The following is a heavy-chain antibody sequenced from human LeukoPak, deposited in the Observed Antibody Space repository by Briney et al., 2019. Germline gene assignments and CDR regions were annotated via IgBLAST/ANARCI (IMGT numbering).Heavy chain of an antibody. CDR1: GYTFTGYY. D-gene: IGHD3-22*01. CDR2: INPNSGGT. V-gene: IGHV1-2*02. Sequence: ASVKVSCKASGYTFTGYYMHWVRQAPGQGLERMGWINPNSGGTNYAQKFQGRVTMTRDTSISTAYMELSRLRSDDTAVYYCARGDDSSGYPIDYWGQGTLVTVSS. CDR3: ARGDDSSGYPIDY. J-gene: IGHJ4*02.